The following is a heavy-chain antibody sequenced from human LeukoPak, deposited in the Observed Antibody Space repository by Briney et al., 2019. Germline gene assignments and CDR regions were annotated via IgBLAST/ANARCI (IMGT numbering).Heavy chain of an antibody. CDR3: ATGYGSGSKNYYYYYYMDV. D-gene: IGHD3-10*01. CDR2: ISTYNGNT. Sequence: ASVKVSCKASGYTFTSYGISWVRQPPGQGLEWMGCISTYNGNTNYAQKLQGRVTMTTDTSTSTDCMELRSLRSDVTARYYCATGYGSGSKNYYYYYYMDVWGKGTTVTVSS. V-gene: IGHV1-18*01. J-gene: IGHJ6*03. CDR1: GYTFTSYG.